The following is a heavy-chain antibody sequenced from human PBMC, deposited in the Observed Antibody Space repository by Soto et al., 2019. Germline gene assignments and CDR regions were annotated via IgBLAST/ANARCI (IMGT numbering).Heavy chain of an antibody. Sequence: SGPTLVNPTQTLTLTCTFSVFSLSTSGMCVSWIRQPPGKALEWLARIDWDDDKYYSTSLKTRLTISKDTSKNQVVLTMTNMDPVDTATYYCARTPGGDYENYYYYYYMDVWGKGTTVTVSS. CDR3: ARTPGGDYENYYYYYYMDV. D-gene: IGHD4-17*01. CDR1: VFSLSTSGMC. J-gene: IGHJ6*03. V-gene: IGHV2-70*11. CDR2: IDWDDDK.